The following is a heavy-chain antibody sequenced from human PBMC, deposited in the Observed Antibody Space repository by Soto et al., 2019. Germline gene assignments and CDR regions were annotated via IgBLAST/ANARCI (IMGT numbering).Heavy chain of an antibody. V-gene: IGHV3-33*01. J-gene: IGHJ3*01. Sequence: QVQLVESGGGVVQPGTSLRLSCVATGFTFSNYGIHWVRQAPGRGLEWVAVIWHDGSQKYLADSVRGRFTISRDNSKNPAYLQMNSLRVEDTAVYYCEGRDDPFHVWGQGTMVTVSS. CDR2: IWHDGSQK. CDR1: GFTFSNYG. CDR3: EGRDDPFHV.